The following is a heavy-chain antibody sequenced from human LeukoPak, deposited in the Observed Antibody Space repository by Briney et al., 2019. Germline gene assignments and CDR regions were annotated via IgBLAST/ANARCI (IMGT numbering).Heavy chain of an antibody. CDR2: INWNSGSI. CDR3: AELGITMIGGV. J-gene: IGHJ6*04. V-gene: IGHV3-9*01. D-gene: IGHD3-10*02. CDR1: GFTFDDYA. Sequence: GGSLRLSCAASGFTFDDYAMHWVRQAPGKGLEWVSGINWNSGSIGYVDSVKGRFTISRDNAKNSLYLQMNSLRAEDTAVYYCAELGITMIGGVWGKGTTVTISS.